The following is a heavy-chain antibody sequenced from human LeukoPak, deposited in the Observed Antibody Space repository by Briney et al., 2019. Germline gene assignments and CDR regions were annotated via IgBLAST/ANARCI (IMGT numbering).Heavy chain of an antibody. V-gene: IGHV4-59*01. CDR1: GGSISTYY. CDR2: ISYTVTT. J-gene: IGHJ4*02. CDR3: ARVGDWNDLVY. D-gene: IGHD1-1*01. Sequence: PSETLSLTCTVSGGSISTYYWSWIRQPPGKGLEWIGYISYTVTTNYNPSLKSRVTISVDTSKNQFSLKLSSVTAADTAVYYCARVGDWNDLVYWGQGTLVNVSS.